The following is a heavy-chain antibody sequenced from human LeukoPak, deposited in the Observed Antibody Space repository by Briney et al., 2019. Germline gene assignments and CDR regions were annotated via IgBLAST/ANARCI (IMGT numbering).Heavy chain of an antibody. CDR2: ISYDGSNK. Sequence: GGSLRLSCAASGFTFSSYGMHWVRQAPGKGLEWVAVISYDGSNKYYADSVKGRFTISRDNSKNTLYLQMNSLRAEDTAVYYCAKDLGYFAYYYGSGSSRFDPWGQGTLVTVSS. CDR1: GFTFSSYG. J-gene: IGHJ5*02. V-gene: IGHV3-30*18. CDR3: AKDLGYFAYYYGSGSSRFDP. D-gene: IGHD3-10*01.